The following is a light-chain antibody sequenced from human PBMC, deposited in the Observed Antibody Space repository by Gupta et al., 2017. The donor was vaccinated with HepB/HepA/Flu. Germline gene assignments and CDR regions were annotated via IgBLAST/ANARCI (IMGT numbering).Light chain of an antibody. CDR3: QQANSFPCT. V-gene: IGKV1-12*01. Sequence: DIQMTQSPSSVSASVGDRVTITCRASQGISSRLAWYQQKPGKAPKLLIYGASSLQSGVPSRFSGSGSGTDFTLTINSLQPEDFGTYFCQQANSFPCTFGQGTKVEIK. CDR2: GAS. J-gene: IGKJ1*01. CDR1: QGISSR.